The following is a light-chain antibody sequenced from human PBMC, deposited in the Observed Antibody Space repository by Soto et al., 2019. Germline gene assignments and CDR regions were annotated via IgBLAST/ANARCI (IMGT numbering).Light chain of an antibody. J-gene: IGKJ4*01. CDR1: QSVSSN. CDR3: QQYIRWPLT. CDR2: GAS. Sequence: EIVMTQSPATLSVSPGERATLSCRASQSVSSNLAWYQQKPGQDPSLLIYGASTRATGTPARFSGSGSGTEFTLTISSLQSEDFAVYYCQQYIRWPLTFGGGTKVNIK. V-gene: IGKV3-15*01.